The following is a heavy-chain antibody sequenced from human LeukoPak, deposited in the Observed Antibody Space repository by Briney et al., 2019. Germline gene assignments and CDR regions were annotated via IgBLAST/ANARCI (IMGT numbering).Heavy chain of an antibody. V-gene: IGHV1-18*01. CDR3: ARVAYDSSGSYFDY. D-gene: IGHD3-22*01. J-gene: IGHJ4*02. CDR1: VYTFTSYG. Sequence: GASVKVSCKASVYTFTSYGISWVRQAPGQGLEWMGWISAYNGNTNYAQKLQGRVTMTTDTSTSTAYMELRSLRSDDTAVYYCARVAYDSSGSYFDYWGQGTLVTVSS. CDR2: ISAYNGNT.